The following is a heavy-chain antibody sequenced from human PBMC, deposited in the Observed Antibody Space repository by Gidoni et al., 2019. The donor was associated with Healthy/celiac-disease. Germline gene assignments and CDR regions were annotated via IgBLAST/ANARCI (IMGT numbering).Heavy chain of an antibody. J-gene: IGHJ4*02. CDR2: ISSSSSTI. CDR1: GFTCSSYS. V-gene: IGHV3-48*04. D-gene: IGHD3-3*01. Sequence: EVQLVESGGGLVQPGGSRRLSCAASGFTCSSYSMNWVRQAPGKGLEWVSYISSSSSTIYYADSVKGRFTISRDNAKNSLYLQMNSLRAEDTAVYYCAREYDFWSGSHLFDYWGQGTLVTVSS. CDR3: AREYDFWSGSHLFDY.